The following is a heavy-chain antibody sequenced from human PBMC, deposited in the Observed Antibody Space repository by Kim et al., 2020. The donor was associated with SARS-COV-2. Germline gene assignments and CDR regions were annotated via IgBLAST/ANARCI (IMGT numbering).Heavy chain of an antibody. CDR3: ARDYYDSSGYYPGRYYGMDV. CDR2: ISSSGSTI. D-gene: IGHD3-22*01. Sequence: GGSLRLSCAASGFTFSSYEMNWVRQAPGKGLEWVSYISSSGSTIYYADSVKGRFTISRDNAKNSLYLQMNSLRAEDTAVYYCARDYYDSSGYYPGRYYGMDVWGQGTTVTVSS. CDR1: GFTFSSYE. V-gene: IGHV3-48*03. J-gene: IGHJ6*02.